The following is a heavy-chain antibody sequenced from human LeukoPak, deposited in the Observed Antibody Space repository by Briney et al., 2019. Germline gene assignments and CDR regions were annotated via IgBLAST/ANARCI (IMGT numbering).Heavy chain of an antibody. D-gene: IGHD6-19*01. CDR3: AQEVNLRGVAGDY. CDR2: INPNSGGT. J-gene: IGHJ4*02. Sequence: GASVKVSCKASGYTFTGYYMHWVRQAPGQGLEWMGWINPNSGGTNYAQKFQGRVTTTRDTSISTAYMELSRLRSDDTAVYYCAQEVNLRGVAGDYWGQGTLVTVSS. CDR1: GYTFTGYY. V-gene: IGHV1-2*02.